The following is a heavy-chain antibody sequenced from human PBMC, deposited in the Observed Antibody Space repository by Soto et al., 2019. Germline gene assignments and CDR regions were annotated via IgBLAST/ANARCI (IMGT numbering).Heavy chain of an antibody. D-gene: IGHD6-13*01. CDR3: ARTSAAGKYYYGIDV. J-gene: IGHJ6*02. CDR1: GHSFTTYW. Sequence: LGESLKISCKGSGHSFTTYWIAWVRQMPEKGLEWMGIIYPGDSDTRYSPSFQGQVTISADKSISTAYLQWSSLKASDTAMYYCARTSAAGKYYYGIDVWGQGTTVTVSS. V-gene: IGHV5-51*01. CDR2: IYPGDSDT.